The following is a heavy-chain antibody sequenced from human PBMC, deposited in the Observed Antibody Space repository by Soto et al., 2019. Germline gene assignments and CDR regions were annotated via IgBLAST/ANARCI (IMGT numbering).Heavy chain of an antibody. Sequence: SETLSLTCTVSGASISSSYWSWIRRPPGKGLEWIGYIYLSGSTKYNPSLKSRVTISVDTSKNQFSVKLSSVTAADTAVYYCARVWGLDYIDSWGQGTRVTVSS. D-gene: IGHD7-27*01. CDR3: ARVWGLDYIDS. CDR2: IYLSGST. V-gene: IGHV4-59*01. CDR1: GASISSSY. J-gene: IGHJ4*02.